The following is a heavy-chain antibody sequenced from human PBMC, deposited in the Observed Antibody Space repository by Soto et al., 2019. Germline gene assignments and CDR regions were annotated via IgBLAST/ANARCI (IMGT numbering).Heavy chain of an antibody. V-gene: IGHV4-34*01. Sequence: SETLSLTCAVYGGSFSGYYWSWIRQPPGKGLEWIGEINHSGSTNYNPSLKSRVTISVDTSKNQFSLKLSSVTAADTAVYYCARLGGYCSGGSCPYGMDVWGQGTTVTVSS. D-gene: IGHD2-15*01. J-gene: IGHJ6*02. CDR3: ARLGGYCSGGSCPYGMDV. CDR1: GGSFSGYY. CDR2: INHSGST.